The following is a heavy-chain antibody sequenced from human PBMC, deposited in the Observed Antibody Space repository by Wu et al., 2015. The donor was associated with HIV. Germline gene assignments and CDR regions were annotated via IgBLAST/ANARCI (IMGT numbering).Heavy chain of an antibody. D-gene: IGHD3-10*01. V-gene: IGHV1-69*05. CDR1: GGTFSSYA. J-gene: IGHJ5*02. CDR2: IIPIFGTA. Sequence: QVQLVQSGAEVKKPGSSVKVSCKASGGTFSSYAISWVRQAPGQGLEWMGGIIPIFGTANYAQKFQGRVTITTDESTSTAYMELSSLRSEDTAVYYCARLLLLWFGSQTLYNWFDPGAREPWSPSPQ. CDR3: ARLLLLWFGSQTLYNWFDP.